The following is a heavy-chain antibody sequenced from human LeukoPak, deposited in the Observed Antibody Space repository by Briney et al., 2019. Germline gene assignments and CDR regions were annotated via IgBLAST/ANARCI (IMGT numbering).Heavy chain of an antibody. CDR1: GFTFSSYG. D-gene: IGHD2-15*01. V-gene: IGHV3-33*01. CDR3: AREVGSEHYFDY. CDR2: IWYDGSNK. J-gene: IGHJ4*02. Sequence: GGSLRLSCAASGFTFSSYGMHWVRQAPGKGLEWVAVIWYDGSNKYYADSVKGRFTISRGNSKNTLYLQMNSLRAEDTAVYYCAREVGSEHYFDYWGQGTLVTVSS.